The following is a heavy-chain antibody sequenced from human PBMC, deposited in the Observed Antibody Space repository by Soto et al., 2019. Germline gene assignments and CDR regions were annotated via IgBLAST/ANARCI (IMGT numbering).Heavy chain of an antibody. CDR3: AQVPRYTVTPPDDY. CDR1: GFTFGSYG. J-gene: IGHJ4*02. V-gene: IGHV3-30*18. D-gene: IGHD4-17*01. CDR2: ISYDGTNK. Sequence: QVQLVESGGGVVQPGRSLRLSCVASGFTFGSYGMQWVRQAPGKGLEWVAVISYDGTNKYYTDSVKGRFTISRDNPKNTLFLQMHSLRAEDTAVYYCAQVPRYTVTPPDDYWGQGTLVTVSS.